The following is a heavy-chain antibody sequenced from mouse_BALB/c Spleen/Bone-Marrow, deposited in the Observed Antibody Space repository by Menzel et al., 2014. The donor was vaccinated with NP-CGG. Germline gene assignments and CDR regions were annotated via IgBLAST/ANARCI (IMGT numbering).Heavy chain of an antibody. CDR2: INPSSGYP. Sequence: VKLQESGAELARPGASVKMSCKASGYTFTSYTMHWVRQRPGQGPEWIGYINPSSGYPNYNQKFKDKAILTADKSSSTAYMQLSSLTSEDSAVYYCARRYYGTPFDYWGQGTTLTVSS. J-gene: IGHJ2*01. D-gene: IGHD2-1*01. CDR1: GYTFTSYT. V-gene: IGHV1-4*01. CDR3: ARRYYGTPFDY.